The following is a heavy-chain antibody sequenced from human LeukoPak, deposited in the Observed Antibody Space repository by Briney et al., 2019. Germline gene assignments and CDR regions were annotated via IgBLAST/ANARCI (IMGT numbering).Heavy chain of an antibody. Sequence: PGGSLRLSCAASGFTFSSYSMNWVRQAPGKGLEWVSSISSSSSYIYYADSVKGRFTISRDNAKNSLYLQMSSLRAEDTAVYYCARDPFTSGDYYDSSGYSGYWGQGTLVTVSS. CDR1: GFTFSSYS. CDR3: ARDPFTSGDYYDSSGYSGY. V-gene: IGHV3-21*01. D-gene: IGHD3-22*01. CDR2: ISSSSSYI. J-gene: IGHJ4*02.